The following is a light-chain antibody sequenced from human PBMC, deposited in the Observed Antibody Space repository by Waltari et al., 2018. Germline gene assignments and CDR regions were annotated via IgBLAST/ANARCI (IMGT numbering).Light chain of an antibody. CDR2: YVT. V-gene: IGLV2-14*03. Sequence: QPALTQPASLSGSPGQSVTISCPGPSRDISDYTFLPWYQQHPGKAPKLIIYYVTKRASGVSNRFSGSKSGNRASLTISGLQAEDEADYYCSAYISRSISYVIFGGGTKLTVL. J-gene: IGLJ2*01. CDR3: SAYISRSISYVI. CDR1: SRDISDYTF.